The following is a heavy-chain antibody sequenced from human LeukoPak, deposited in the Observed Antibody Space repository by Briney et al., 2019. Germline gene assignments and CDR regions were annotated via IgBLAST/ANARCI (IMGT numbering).Heavy chain of an antibody. CDR2: ISYDTTNK. CDR3: AKDFELTYYYDSSGYSQRSTDY. D-gene: IGHD3-22*01. V-gene: IGHV3-30*04. J-gene: IGHJ4*02. Sequence: GGSLRLSCVASGFTFSNYAMHWVRQAPGKGLEWVALISYDTTNKYSADSVKGRFTISRDNSKNTLYLQMKSLRAEDTAVYYCAKDFELTYYYDSSGYSQRSTDYWGQGTLVTVSS. CDR1: GFTFSNYA.